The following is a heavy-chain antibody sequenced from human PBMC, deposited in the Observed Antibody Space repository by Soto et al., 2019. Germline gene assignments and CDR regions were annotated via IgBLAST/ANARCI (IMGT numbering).Heavy chain of an antibody. J-gene: IGHJ5*02. CDR2: IYHRGNT. CDR1: GGSISSSSYY. D-gene: IGHD3-10*01. V-gene: IGHV4-39*01. Sequence: QLQLQESGPGLVKPSETLSLTCIVSGGSISSSSYYWGWIRQPPGKGLEWIGTIYHRGNTYYSPSLMSRVAMSVDTSKTQFSLKLSSVTAADTAVYYCVRHGATMVRGVITPWWFAPWGQGTLVTVSS. CDR3: VRHGATMVRGVITPWWFAP.